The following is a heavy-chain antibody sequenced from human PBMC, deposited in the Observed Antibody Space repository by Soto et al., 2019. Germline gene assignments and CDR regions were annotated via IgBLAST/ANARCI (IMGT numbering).Heavy chain of an antibody. V-gene: IGHV3-53*01. CDR1: GFTVSSNY. CDR3: ARGNRPYYYDSSYNWFDP. D-gene: IGHD3-22*01. Sequence: GGSLRLSCAASGFTVSSNYMSWVRQAPGKGLEWVSVIYSGGSTYYADSVKGRFTISRDNSKNTLYLQMNSLRAEDTAVYYCARGNRPYYYDSSYNWFDPWGQGTLVTVSS. J-gene: IGHJ5*02. CDR2: IYSGGST.